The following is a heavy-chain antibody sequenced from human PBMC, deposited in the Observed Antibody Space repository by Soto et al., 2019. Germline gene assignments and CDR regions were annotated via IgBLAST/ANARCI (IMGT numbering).Heavy chain of an antibody. Sequence: ASVKVSCKASGYTFTSYYMHWVRQAPGQGLEWMGIINPSGGSTSYAQKFQGRVTMTRDTSTSTVYMELSSLRSEDTAVYYCARSYCSSTSCRQLDVWGKGTTVTVSS. J-gene: IGHJ6*04. D-gene: IGHD2-2*01. CDR1: GYTFTSYY. CDR2: INPSGGST. CDR3: ARSYCSSTSCRQLDV. V-gene: IGHV1-46*01.